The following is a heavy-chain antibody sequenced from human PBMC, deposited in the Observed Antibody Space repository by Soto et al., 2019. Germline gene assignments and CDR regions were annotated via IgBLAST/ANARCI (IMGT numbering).Heavy chain of an antibody. CDR2: IYYNGNI. CDR3: ATGRVYFGSEY. V-gene: IGHV4-59*01. CDR1: GGSITSYY. J-gene: IGHJ4*02. Sequence: QVQLQESGPGLVKPSETLSLTCTVPGGSITSYYWSWVRQPPGKGLEWIGYIYYNGNINYNPSLKSRLTISLDTSKNQFSLRLSSVTAADTAVYYCATGRVYFGSEYWGQGTLVTVSS. D-gene: IGHD3-10*01.